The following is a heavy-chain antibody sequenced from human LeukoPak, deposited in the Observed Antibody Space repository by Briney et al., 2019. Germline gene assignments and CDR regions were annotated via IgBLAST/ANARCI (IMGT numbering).Heavy chain of an antibody. CDR1: GFTFSDYY. D-gene: IGHD6-13*01. V-gene: IGHV3-11*04. CDR3: ARDLRSSSWYSDFDY. Sequence: PGGSLRLSCAASGFTFSDYYMSWIRQAPGKGLEWVSYISSSGSTIYYADSVKGRFTISRDNAKNSLYLQMYSLRAEDTAVYYCARDLRSSSWYSDFDYWGQGTLVTVSS. J-gene: IGHJ4*02. CDR2: ISSSGSTI.